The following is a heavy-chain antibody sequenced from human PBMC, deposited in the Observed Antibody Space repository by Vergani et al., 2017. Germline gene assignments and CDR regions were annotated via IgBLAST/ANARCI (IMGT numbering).Heavy chain of an antibody. CDR3: ARSGYQLGIRRGSWFDP. V-gene: IGHV4-34*02. CDR1: GDSLRGHY. CDR2: INHSGST. J-gene: IGHJ5*02. D-gene: IGHD2-2*01. Sequence: QVQLRQWGAGLVKPSETLSLTCGIYGDSLRGHYWSWIRQPPGKGLEWIGEINHSGSTNYNPSLKSRVTISVDTSKNQFSLKLSSVTAADTAVYYCARSGYQLGIRRGSWFDPWGQGTLVTVSS.